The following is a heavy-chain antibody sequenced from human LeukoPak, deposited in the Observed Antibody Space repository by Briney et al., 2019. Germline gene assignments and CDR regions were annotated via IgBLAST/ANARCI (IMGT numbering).Heavy chain of an antibody. D-gene: IGHD4-23*01. CDR1: GGSFSGYY. V-gene: IGHV4-34*01. CDR3: TRGRRGGNSFKY. Sequence: SETLSHTCAVYGGSFSGYYWSWIRQPPGKGLESIGEIKHSGSTNYNPSLKSRVTISVDTSKNQFSLKLSSVTAADTAVYYCTRGRRGGNSFKYWGQGTLVTVSS. CDR2: IKHSGST. J-gene: IGHJ4*02.